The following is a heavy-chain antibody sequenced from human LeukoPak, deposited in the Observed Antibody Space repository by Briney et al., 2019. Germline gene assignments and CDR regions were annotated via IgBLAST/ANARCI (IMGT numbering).Heavy chain of an antibody. J-gene: IGHJ5*02. Sequence: ASVKVSCKASGYTFTSYGISWVRQAPGQGLEWMGWMNPNNGGTNYAQKFQGRVTMTRDTSISTAYMELSSLRFDDTAIYYCTREKGGNSLHWFDPWGQGTLVTVSS. CDR1: GYTFTSYG. V-gene: IGHV1-2*02. CDR2: MNPNNGGT. CDR3: TREKGGNSLHWFDP. D-gene: IGHD3-16*01.